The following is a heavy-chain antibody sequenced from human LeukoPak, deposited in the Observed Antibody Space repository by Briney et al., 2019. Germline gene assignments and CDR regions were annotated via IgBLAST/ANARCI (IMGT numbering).Heavy chain of an antibody. CDR1: GFTFSSYA. Sequence: GGSLRLSCAASGFTFSSYAMSWVRQAPGKGLEWVSAIDWTSGYIYYADSVKGRFTTSRDNSKNTLYLQMNSLRAEDTAVYYCAKNAMAGQAYYNYWGQGALVTVSS. CDR2: IDWTSGYI. V-gene: IGHV3-23*01. CDR3: AKNAMAGQAYYNY. D-gene: IGHD6-19*01. J-gene: IGHJ4*02.